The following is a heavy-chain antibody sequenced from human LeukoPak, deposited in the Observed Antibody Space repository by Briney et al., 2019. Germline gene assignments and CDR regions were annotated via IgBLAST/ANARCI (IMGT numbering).Heavy chain of an antibody. V-gene: IGHV5-51*01. D-gene: IGHD2-2*01. CDR2: IYPGDSDT. CDR1: GYSFTSYW. Sequence: GESLKISCKGSGYSFTSYWIGWVRQMPGKGLEWMGIIYPGDSDTRYSPSFQGQVTISADKSISTAYLQWSSLKASDTAMYYCARHQQYQLLTLDNWFDPWGQGTLVTVSS. CDR3: ARHQQYQLLTLDNWFDP. J-gene: IGHJ5*02.